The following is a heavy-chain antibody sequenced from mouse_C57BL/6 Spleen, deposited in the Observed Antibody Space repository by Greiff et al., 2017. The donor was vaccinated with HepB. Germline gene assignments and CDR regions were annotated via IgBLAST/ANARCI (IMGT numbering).Heavy chain of an antibody. CDR1: GYTFTSYW. CDR2: INPSNGGT. Sequence: QVQLKESGTELVKPGASVKLSCKASGYTFTSYWMHWVKQRPGQGLEWIGNINPSNGGTNYNEKFKSKATLTVDKSSSTAYMQLSSLTSEDSAVYYCARSRQLRLPAWFAYWGQGTLVTVSA. J-gene: IGHJ3*01. CDR3: ARSRQLRLPAWFAY. V-gene: IGHV1-53*01. D-gene: IGHD3-2*02.